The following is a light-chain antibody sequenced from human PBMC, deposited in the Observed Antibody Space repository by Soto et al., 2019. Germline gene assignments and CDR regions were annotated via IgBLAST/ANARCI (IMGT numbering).Light chain of an antibody. CDR2: EVS. CDR3: SSYTRSSTRV. CDR1: SSDVGGYNY. Sequence: QSALTQPASVSGSPGQSSTISCTGTSSDVGGYNYVSWYQEHPGKAPKLMIYEVSNRPSGVSNRFSGSKSGDTASRTSSGLQPEDESDYYCSSYTRSSTRVFGGGTTLTAL. J-gene: IGLJ3*02. V-gene: IGLV2-14*01.